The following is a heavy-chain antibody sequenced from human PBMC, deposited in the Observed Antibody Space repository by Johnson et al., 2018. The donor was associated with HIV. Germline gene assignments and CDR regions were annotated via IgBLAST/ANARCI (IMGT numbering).Heavy chain of an antibody. V-gene: IGHV3-23*04. CDR2: ISGSGGST. J-gene: IGHJ3*02. CDR1: GFTFSSYA. D-gene: IGHD3-22*01. CDR3: ARDLSMIVVANAFDI. Sequence: VHLVESGGDLEQPGGALRLSCAASGFTFSSYAMSWVRQAPGKGLEWVSGISGSGGSTYYADSVRGRVTISRDNSKNSLYLQMNSLRAEDTAVYYCARDLSMIVVANAFDIWGQGTMVTVSS.